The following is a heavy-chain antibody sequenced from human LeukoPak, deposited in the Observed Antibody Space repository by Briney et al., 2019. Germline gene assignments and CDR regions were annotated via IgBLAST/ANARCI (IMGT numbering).Heavy chain of an antibody. V-gene: IGHV4-61*08. CDR1: GFSLSTSGMR. CDR3: ARDYRYYDFWNGYYTGRGWFDP. D-gene: IGHD3-3*01. J-gene: IGHJ5*02. Sequence: SGPTLVNPTQTLTLTCTFSGFSLSTSGMRVSWIRQPPGKGLEWIGYIYYSGSTNYNPSLKSRVTISVDTSKNQFSLKLSSVTAADTAVYYCARDYRYYDFWNGYYTGRGWFDPWGQGTLVTVSS. CDR2: IYYSGST.